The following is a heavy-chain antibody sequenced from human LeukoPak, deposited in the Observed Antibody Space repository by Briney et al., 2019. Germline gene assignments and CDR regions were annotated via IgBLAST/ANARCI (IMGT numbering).Heavy chain of an antibody. V-gene: IGHV4-61*02. CDR1: GGSISSGSYY. Sequence: SETLSLTCTVSGGSISSGSYYWNWIRQPAGKGLEWIGRIYSSGSTNYNPSLKSRVTISVDTSKNQFSLKLSSVTAADTAVYYCARARGYCSGGSCYKGHYYYYMDVWGKGTTVTVSS. CDR2: IYSSGST. D-gene: IGHD2-15*01. J-gene: IGHJ6*03. CDR3: ARARGYCSGGSCYKGHYYYYMDV.